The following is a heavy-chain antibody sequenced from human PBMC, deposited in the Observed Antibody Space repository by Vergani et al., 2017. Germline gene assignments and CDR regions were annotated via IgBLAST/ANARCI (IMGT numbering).Heavy chain of an antibody. J-gene: IGHJ4*02. CDR1: GDSVSTNSAA. CDR3: AREGSSSFDY. Sequence: QVQLQQSGPGLVKPSQTLSLTCAISGDSVSTNSAAWNWIRQSPSRGLEWLGRTYYRSKWFNDYALPVKSRITINPDTSKNQLSLQLKSVTPEDTAMYYCAREGSSSFDYWGQGTLVIVSS. CDR2: TYYRSKWFN. V-gene: IGHV6-1*01. D-gene: IGHD6-13*01.